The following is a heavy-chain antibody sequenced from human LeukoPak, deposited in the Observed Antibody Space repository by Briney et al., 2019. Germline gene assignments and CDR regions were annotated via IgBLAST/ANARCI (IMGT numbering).Heavy chain of an antibody. D-gene: IGHD3-9*01. J-gene: IGHJ5*02. Sequence: ASVKVSCKASGGTFSSYAISWVRQAPGQGLEWMGGIIPIFGTANYAQKFQGRVTITADESTSTAYMELSSLRSEDTAVYYCARDFQYYDILTGYPANNWFDPWGQGTLVTVSS. CDR1: GGTFSSYA. CDR3: ARDFQYYDILTGYPANNWFDP. V-gene: IGHV1-69*13. CDR2: IIPIFGTA.